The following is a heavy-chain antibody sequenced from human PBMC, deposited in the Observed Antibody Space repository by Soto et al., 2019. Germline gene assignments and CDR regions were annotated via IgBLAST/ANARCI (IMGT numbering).Heavy chain of an antibody. V-gene: IGHV4-39*01. D-gene: IGHD3-22*01. J-gene: IGHJ4*02. CDR3: AGLFPYVSRGYHLNY. Sequence: PSETLSLTCTVSGGSISSGSSYWGWIRQPPGKGLEWIGGIYYLGNTYYNPSLGGRVSISVDTSKNQFSLKLKSVPAADTAFFYFAGLFPYVSRGYHLNYLGQGTLVTVSS. CDR2: IYYLGNT. CDR1: GGSISSGSSY.